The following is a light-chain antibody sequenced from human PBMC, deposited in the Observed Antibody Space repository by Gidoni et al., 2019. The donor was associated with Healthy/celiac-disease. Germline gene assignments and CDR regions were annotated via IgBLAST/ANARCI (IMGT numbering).Light chain of an antibody. CDR2: DAS. Sequence: EIVWTQSPATLSLSPGERATLSCRASQRVSSYLAWYQQKPGQAPRLLIYDASNRATGIPARFSGSGSGTDFTLTISSLEPEDFAVYYCQQRSNWPITFGQGTRLEIK. V-gene: IGKV3-11*01. J-gene: IGKJ5*01. CDR1: QRVSSY. CDR3: QQRSNWPIT.